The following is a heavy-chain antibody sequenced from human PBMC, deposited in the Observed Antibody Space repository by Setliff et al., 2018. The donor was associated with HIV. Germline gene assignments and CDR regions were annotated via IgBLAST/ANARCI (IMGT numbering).Heavy chain of an antibody. J-gene: IGHJ3*01. CDR3: ARGWGHDGFDF. D-gene: IGHD7-27*01. Sequence: PSETLSLTCAVYGRSFSGYYWNWIRQSPGKGLEWIGELNHSGGTNYNPSIKSRVTMSIDTSKNQFSLNVSSVTAADTAVYYCARGWGHDGFDFWGQGTMITVSS. CDR2: LNHSGGT. V-gene: IGHV4-34*01. CDR1: GRSFSGYY.